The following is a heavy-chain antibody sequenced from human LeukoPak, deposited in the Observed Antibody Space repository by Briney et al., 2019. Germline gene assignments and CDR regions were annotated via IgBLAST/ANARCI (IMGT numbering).Heavy chain of an antibody. CDR1: GFTFSSYA. Sequence: GGSLRLSCAASGFTFSSYAMHWVRQAPGKGLEWVAVISYDGSNKYYADSVKGRFTISRDNSKNTLYLQMNSLRAEDTAVYYCASDRQYYYGSGSYYKPATFDHWGQGTLVTVSS. CDR3: ASDRQYYYGSGSYYKPATFDH. D-gene: IGHD3-10*01. V-gene: IGHV3-30-3*01. CDR2: ISYDGSNK. J-gene: IGHJ4*02.